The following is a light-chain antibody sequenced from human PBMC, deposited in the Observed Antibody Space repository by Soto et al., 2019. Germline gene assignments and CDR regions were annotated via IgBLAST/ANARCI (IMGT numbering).Light chain of an antibody. Sequence: VVTQPPSASGTPGQRVTISCSGSSTNIGSNTVNWYQQFPGTAPKLLIYSNSQRPSGVPDRFSGSKSGTSASLAISGLQSEDEADYYCAAWDDSLKGRVFGGGTKVTVL. CDR1: STNIGSNT. V-gene: IGLV1-44*01. CDR3: AAWDDSLKGRV. CDR2: SNS. J-gene: IGLJ3*02.